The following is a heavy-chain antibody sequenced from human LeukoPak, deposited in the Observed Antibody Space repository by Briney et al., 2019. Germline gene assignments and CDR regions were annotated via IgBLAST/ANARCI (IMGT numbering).Heavy chain of an antibody. V-gene: IGHV3-7*05. CDR3: VGDGSGYDY. D-gene: IGHD6-19*01. CDR1: RFTFSNYW. CDR2: INQGGSEK. J-gene: IGHJ4*02. Sequence: GGSLRLSCAASRFTFSNYWMSWVRQPAGKGLEWVANINQGGSEKYYLNSVKGRFTISRDNAKNSLYLQMNSLRADDTAIYYCVGDGSGYDYWGQGTLVTVSS.